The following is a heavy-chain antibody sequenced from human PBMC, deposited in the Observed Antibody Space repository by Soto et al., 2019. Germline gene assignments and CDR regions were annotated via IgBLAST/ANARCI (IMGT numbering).Heavy chain of an antibody. D-gene: IGHD6-19*01. CDR3: ARHGQWRDFGY. CDR2: VGLSGDT. Sequence: EVQLLESGGGLVQPGGSLRLSCAASGFSFSGYSMTWVRQAPGKGLDWVSTVGLSGDTEYADSVKGRFTISRDNSKNTLYLQMNSLSAEDTALYYCARHGQWRDFGYWGQGTLVTVSS. J-gene: IGHJ4*02. CDR1: GFSFSGYS. V-gene: IGHV3-23*01.